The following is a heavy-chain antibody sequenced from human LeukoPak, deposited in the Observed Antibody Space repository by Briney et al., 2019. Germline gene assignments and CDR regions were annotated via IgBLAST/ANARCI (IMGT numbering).Heavy chain of an antibody. CDR1: VGSISSYY. CDR3: ARWASIAARPWYYYYYMDV. CDR2: IYTSGST. V-gene: IGHV4-4*07. D-gene: IGHD6-6*01. J-gene: IGHJ6*03. Sequence: SETLSLTCTVTVGSISSYYWSWIRQPAGKGLEWIGRIYTSGSTNYNPSLKSRVTMSVDTSKNQFSLKLSSVTAADTAVYYCARWASIAARPWYYYYYMDVWGKGTTVSVSS.